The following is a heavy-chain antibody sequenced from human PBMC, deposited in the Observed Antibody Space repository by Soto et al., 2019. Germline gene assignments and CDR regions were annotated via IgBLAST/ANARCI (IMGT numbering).Heavy chain of an antibody. CDR1: GDSITGYH. Sequence: QVQLRESGPGQVKPSETLSLTCSVSGDSITGYHWNWIRQAPGKGLEWIWNIFYSGNTNYNPPLSSRVTISVDTSKNTVSLRLPSVTAADTAMYYCARDRVIGSFYYYYGMDVWGQGTTVTVSS. D-gene: IGHD4-4*01. J-gene: IGHJ6*02. CDR2: IFYSGNT. CDR3: ARDRVIGSFYYYYGMDV. V-gene: IGHV4-59*01.